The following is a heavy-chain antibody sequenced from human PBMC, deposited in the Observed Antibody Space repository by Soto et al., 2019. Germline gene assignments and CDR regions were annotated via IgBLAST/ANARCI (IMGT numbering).Heavy chain of an antibody. CDR2: ISSSSSTI. V-gene: IGHV3-48*01. J-gene: IGHJ4*02. D-gene: IGHD5-18*01. CDR1: GFTFSSYS. Sequence: EVQLVESGGGLVQPGGSLRLSCAASGFTFSSYSMNWVRLAPGKGLEWVSDISSSSSTIYYADSVKGRFTISRDNAKNSLYLQMNSLRAEDTAVYYCARDSGYSYGPLDYWGQGTLVTVSS. CDR3: ARDSGYSYGPLDY.